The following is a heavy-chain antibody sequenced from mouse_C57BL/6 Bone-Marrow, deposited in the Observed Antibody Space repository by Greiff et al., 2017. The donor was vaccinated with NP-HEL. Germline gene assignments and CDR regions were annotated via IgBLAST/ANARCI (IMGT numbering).Heavy chain of an antibody. D-gene: IGHD1-1*01. CDR3: ARKYYGSGYWYFDV. V-gene: IGHV1-82*01. J-gene: IGHJ1*03. CDR2: IYPGDGDT. Sequence: LQESGPELVKPGASVKISCKASGYAFSSSWMNWVKQRPGKGLEWIGRIYPGDGDTNYNGKFKGKATLTADKSSSTAYMQLSSLTSEDSAVYFCARKYYGSGYWYFDVWGTGTTVTVSS. CDR1: GYAFSSSW.